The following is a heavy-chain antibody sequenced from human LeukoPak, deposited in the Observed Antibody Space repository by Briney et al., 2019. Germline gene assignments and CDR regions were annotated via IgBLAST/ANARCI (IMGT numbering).Heavy chain of an antibody. D-gene: IGHD6-19*01. J-gene: IGHJ4*02. CDR2: IYYSGST. CDR1: GGSISSYY. V-gene: IGHV4-59*12. CDR3: ARDLSSGWYERFDY. Sequence: SETLSLTCTVSGGSISSYYWSWIRQPPGKGLEWIGSIYYSGSTYYNPSLKSRVTISVDTSKNQFSLKLSSVTAADTAVYYCARDLSSGWYERFDYWGQGTLVTVSS.